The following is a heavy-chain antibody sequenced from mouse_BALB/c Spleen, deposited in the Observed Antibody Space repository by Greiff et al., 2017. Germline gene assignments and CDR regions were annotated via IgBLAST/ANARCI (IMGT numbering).Heavy chain of an antibody. D-gene: IGHD2-3*01. CDR2: IDTSDSYT. Sequence: VQLQQPGAELVMPGASVKMSCKASGYTFTDHWMHWVKQRPGQGLEWIGAIDTSDSYTSYNQKFKGKATLTVDESSSTAYMQLSSLTSEDSAVYYCARYDGYYVFAYWGQGTLVTVSA. CDR3: ARYDGYYVFAY. CDR1: GYTFTDHW. J-gene: IGHJ3*01. V-gene: IGHV1-69*01.